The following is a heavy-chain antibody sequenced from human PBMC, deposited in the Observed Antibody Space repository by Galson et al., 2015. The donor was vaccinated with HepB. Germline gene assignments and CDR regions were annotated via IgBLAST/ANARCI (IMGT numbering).Heavy chain of an antibody. CDR3: ARGRSRRHYYDSSGYHRAEYFQH. J-gene: IGHJ1*01. V-gene: IGHV4-34*01. Sequence: SETLSLTCAVYGGSFSPYYWSWIRQPPGKGLEWIGEINHSGSTNYNPSLKSRVIISLDTPKNQFSLKLRSVTAADTAVYYCARGRSRRHYYDSSGYHRAEYFQHWGQGTLVTVSS. D-gene: IGHD3-22*01. CDR1: GGSFSPYY. CDR2: INHSGST.